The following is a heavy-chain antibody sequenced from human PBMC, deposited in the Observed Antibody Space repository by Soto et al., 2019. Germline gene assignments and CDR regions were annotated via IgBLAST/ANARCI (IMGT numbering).Heavy chain of an antibody. D-gene: IGHD2-2*01. CDR2: INDRGST. Sequence: QVQLQQWGAGLLKPSETLALTCAVYGGSFSDYYWSWIRQPPGRGLEWIWEINDRGSTHYNPSLKNRLTISVDTSKIQFSQKLSSVTDADAAVYYCARVPARLLYHAFHFWRQEPLVTVSS. CDR3: ARVPARLLYHAFHF. J-gene: IGHJ3*01. CDR1: GGSFSDYY. V-gene: IGHV4-34*01.